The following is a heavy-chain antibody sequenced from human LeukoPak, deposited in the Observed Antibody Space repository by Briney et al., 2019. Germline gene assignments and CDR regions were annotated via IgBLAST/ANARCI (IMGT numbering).Heavy chain of an antibody. Sequence: ASVKASCTASGHTFTRYYMHWVPQAAGHRLEWMGRIKPNSDGTDDAQKFQGRVTMTRDTSISTAYMELSGLRSDDTAMYCCARGRGGGGNHVDYWGQGTLVTVSS. CDR3: ARGRGGGGNHVDY. V-gene: IGHV1-2*06. J-gene: IGHJ4*02. CDR2: IKPNSDGT. D-gene: IGHD3-10*01. CDR1: GHTFTRYY.